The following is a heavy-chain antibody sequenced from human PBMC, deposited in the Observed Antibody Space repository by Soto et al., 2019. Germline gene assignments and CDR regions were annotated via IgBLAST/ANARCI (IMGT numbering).Heavy chain of an antibody. D-gene: IGHD2-21*02. V-gene: IGHV4-59*01. J-gene: IGHJ6*02. CDR3: ARDLWGYCGTACYPLDV. CDR1: GGTISRYY. Sequence: QVQLQESGPGLVKPSETLSLTCTVSGGTISRYYWSWIRQPPGKGLEWIGYMYNTGSTVYNPSFKSRVTISVHTSNNQFSLKLNSVTAADTAVYYCARDLWGYCGTACYPLDVWGQGTTVTVSS. CDR2: MYNTGST.